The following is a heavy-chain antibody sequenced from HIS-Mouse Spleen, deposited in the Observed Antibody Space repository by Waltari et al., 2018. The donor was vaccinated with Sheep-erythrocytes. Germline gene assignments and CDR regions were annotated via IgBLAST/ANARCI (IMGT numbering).Heavy chain of an antibody. J-gene: IGHJ4*02. CDR1: GFTFSSYW. D-gene: IGHD3-10*01. V-gene: IGHV3-74*01. CDR2: IKSDGSST. Sequence: EVQLVESGGGLVQPGGSLRLSCAASGFTFSSYWMHWVRQAPGTGLVWGSRIKSDGSSTSYADSVKGRCTISRDNAKNTLYLQMNSLRAEDTDVYYCARALSFDYWGQGTLVTVSS. CDR3: ARALSFDY.